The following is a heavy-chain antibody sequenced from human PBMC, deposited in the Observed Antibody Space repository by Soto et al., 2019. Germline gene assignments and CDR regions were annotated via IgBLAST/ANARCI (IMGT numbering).Heavy chain of an antibody. CDR2: ISGSGGST. J-gene: IGHJ5*02. D-gene: IGHD3-10*01. V-gene: IGHV3-23*01. Sequence: LRLSCAASGFTFSSYAMSWVRQAPGKGLEWVSAISGSGGSTYYADSVKGRFTISRHNSKNTPYLQMNSLRAEDTAVYYCAKSLGITMVRGVIRRPRTWFDPWGQGTLVTVSS. CDR3: AKSLGITMVRGVIRRPRTWFDP. CDR1: GFTFSSYA.